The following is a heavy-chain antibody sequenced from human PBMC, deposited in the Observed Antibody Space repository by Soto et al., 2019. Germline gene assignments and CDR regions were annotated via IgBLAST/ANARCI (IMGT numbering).Heavy chain of an antibody. Sequence: SETLSLTCTASGGSISSGGYYWSWIRQHPGKGLEWIGYIYYSGSTYYNPSLKSRVTISVDTSKNQFSLKLSSVTAADTAVYYCARFGELHLPHWFDPWGQGTLVTVSS. D-gene: IGHD3-10*01. CDR3: ARFGELHLPHWFDP. V-gene: IGHV4-31*03. CDR2: IYYSGST. CDR1: GGSISSGGYY. J-gene: IGHJ5*02.